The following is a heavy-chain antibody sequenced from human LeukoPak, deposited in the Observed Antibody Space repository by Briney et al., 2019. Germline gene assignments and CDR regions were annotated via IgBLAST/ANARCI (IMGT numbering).Heavy chain of an antibody. J-gene: IGHJ4*02. CDR2: INPSGGST. Sequence: ASVKVSCKASGYTFTSYYMHWVRQAPGQGLEWMGIINPSGGSTSYAQKFQGRVTMTRDMSTSTVYMELSSLRSEDTAVYYCARGGGGVVAATYYFDYWGQGTLVTVSS. V-gene: IGHV1-46*01. CDR3: ARGGGGVVAATYYFDY. CDR1: GYTFTSYY. D-gene: IGHD2-15*01.